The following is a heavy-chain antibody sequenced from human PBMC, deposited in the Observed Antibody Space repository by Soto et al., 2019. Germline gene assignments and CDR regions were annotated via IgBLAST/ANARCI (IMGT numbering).Heavy chain of an antibody. J-gene: IGHJ4*02. D-gene: IGHD3-10*01. CDR2: INHSGST. Sequence: SETLSLTCAVYGGSFIGYYWSWIRQPPGKGLEWIGEINHSGSTNYNPSLKSRVTISVDTSKNQFSLKLSSVTAADTAVYYCARGRPVLLWFGEKKDFDYWGQGTLVTVSS. V-gene: IGHV4-34*01. CDR1: GGSFIGYY. CDR3: ARGRPVLLWFGEKKDFDY.